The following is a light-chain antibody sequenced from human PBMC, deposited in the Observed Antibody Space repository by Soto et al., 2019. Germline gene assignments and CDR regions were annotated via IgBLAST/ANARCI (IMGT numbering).Light chain of an antibody. CDR1: SSDVGGSKY. J-gene: IGLJ3*02. V-gene: IGLV2-11*01. Sequence: QSVLTQPRSVSGSPGQSVTISCTGTSSDVGGSKYVSWYQQHPGKAPKLMIYDVIERPSGVPDRFSGSKSGNTASLTISGLQAEDGGDYYCCSYAGSFWVFGGGTKVTVL. CDR2: DVI. CDR3: CSYAGSFWV.